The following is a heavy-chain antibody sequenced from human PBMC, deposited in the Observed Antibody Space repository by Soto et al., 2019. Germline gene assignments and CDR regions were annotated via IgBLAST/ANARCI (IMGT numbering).Heavy chain of an antibody. CDR1: GGTFSSYA. Sequence: QVQLVQSGAEVKKPGSSVKVSCKASGGTFSSYAISWVRQAPGQGLEWMGGIIPIFGTANYAQKFQGRVTITADESTSTAYMELSSLRSEDTAVYYCAGDRDYYGSGSYHWAWCYYGMDVWGQGTTVTVSS. V-gene: IGHV1-69*12. CDR3: AGDRDYYGSGSYHWAWCYYGMDV. CDR2: IIPIFGTA. D-gene: IGHD3-10*01. J-gene: IGHJ6*02.